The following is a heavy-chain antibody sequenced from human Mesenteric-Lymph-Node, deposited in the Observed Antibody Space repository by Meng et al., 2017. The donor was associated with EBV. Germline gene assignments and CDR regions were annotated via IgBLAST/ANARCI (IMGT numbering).Heavy chain of an antibody. CDR2: IYYSGST. Sequence: QLQWQASGSGLVKPSQPLSLTCTASGGSISSSSYYWGWIRQPPGKGLEWIGSIYYSGSTYYNPSLKSRVTISVDTSKNQFSLKLSSVTAADTAVYYCARPDSSSWIHFDYWGQGTLVTVAS. D-gene: IGHD6-13*01. CDR3: ARPDSSSWIHFDY. J-gene: IGHJ4*02. CDR1: GGSISSSSYY. V-gene: IGHV4-39*01.